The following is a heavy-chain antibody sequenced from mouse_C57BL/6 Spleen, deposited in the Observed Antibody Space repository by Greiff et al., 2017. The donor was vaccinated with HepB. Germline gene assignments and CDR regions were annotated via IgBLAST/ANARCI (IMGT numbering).Heavy chain of an antibody. V-gene: IGHV1-54*01. CDR3: AREVTTVFDY. Sequence: QVQLQQSGAELVRPGTSVKVSCKASGYAFTNYLIEWVKQRPGQGLEWIGVINPGSGGTNYNEKFKGKATLTADKSSSTAYMQLSSLTSEDSAVYFCAREVTTVFDYWGQGTTLTVSS. D-gene: IGHD1-1*01. CDR1: GYAFTNYL. CDR2: INPGSGGT. J-gene: IGHJ2*01.